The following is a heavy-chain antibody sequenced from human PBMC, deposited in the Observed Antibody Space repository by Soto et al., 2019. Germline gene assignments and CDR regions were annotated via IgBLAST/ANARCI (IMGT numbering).Heavy chain of an antibody. CDR3: ATAPQWLDQPLFY. CDR1: GGTFSSYV. V-gene: IGHV1-69*13. J-gene: IGHJ4*02. Sequence: SVKVSCKASGGTFSSYVISWVRQAPGQGLKWMGGIIPMFGTANYTQKFQGRVTIIADESTSSVYMELSGLTSEDTAVYYCATAPQWLDQPLFYWGLGTLVTVSS. CDR2: IIPMFGTA. D-gene: IGHD6-19*01.